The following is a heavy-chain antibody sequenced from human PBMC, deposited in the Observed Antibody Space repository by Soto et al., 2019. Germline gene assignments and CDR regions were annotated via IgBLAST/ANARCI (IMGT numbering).Heavy chain of an antibody. Sequence: QVQLVQSGAEVKKPGSSVKVSCKASGGTFSSYAISWVRQAPGQGLEWMGGIIPIFGTANYAQKFQGRVTIPADESTSTAYMELSSLRSEDTAVYCCARGIVLVPAAMPQAYGMDVWGQGTTVTVSS. V-gene: IGHV1-69*12. CDR2: IIPIFGTA. CDR1: GGTFSSYA. D-gene: IGHD2-2*01. J-gene: IGHJ6*02. CDR3: ARGIVLVPAAMPQAYGMDV.